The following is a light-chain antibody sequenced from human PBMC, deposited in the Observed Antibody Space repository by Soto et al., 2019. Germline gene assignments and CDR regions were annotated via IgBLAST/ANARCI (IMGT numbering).Light chain of an antibody. CDR1: QSISSW. CDR2: DAS. V-gene: IGKV1-5*01. CDR3: QQYNSYPSK. J-gene: IGKJ1*01. Sequence: DIQMTQSPSTLSASVGDRVTITCRASQSISSWLAWYQQKPGKAPKLRIYDASRLESGVPSRFSGSGSGTEFTLTISSLQPDDFATYYCQQYNSYPSKFGQGTKVEI.